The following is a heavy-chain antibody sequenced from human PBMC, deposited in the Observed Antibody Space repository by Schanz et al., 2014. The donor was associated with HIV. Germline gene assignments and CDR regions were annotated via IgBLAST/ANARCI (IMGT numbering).Heavy chain of an antibody. CDR3: AKDNGWPLASYYGMDV. V-gene: IGHV3-9*01. D-gene: IGHD6-19*01. J-gene: IGHJ6*02. CDR2: IGWNNVNI. CDR1: GFKFVDYC. Sequence: EVLLVESGGGLVRPGGSLRLSCGASGFKFVDYCMHWVRQFPGKGLEWGAGIGWNNVNIHYADSVKGRFTISRDNAKNSLYLQMNSLRAEDTALYYCAKDNGWPLASYYGMDVWGQGTTVTVSS.